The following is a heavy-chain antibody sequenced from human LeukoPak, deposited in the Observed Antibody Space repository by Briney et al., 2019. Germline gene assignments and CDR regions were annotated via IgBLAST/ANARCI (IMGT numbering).Heavy chain of an antibody. CDR1: GYTFTAYY. J-gene: IGHJ4*02. V-gene: IGHV1-2*02. CDR2: INPNSGGT. CDR3: ARYCSGGSCSTGLDY. Sequence: ASVKVSCKASGYTFTAYYMHWVRQAPGQGLEWMGWINPNSGGTNYAQKFQGRVTMTGDTSISTAYMELSRLRSDDTAVYYCARYCSGGSCSTGLDYWGQGTLVTVSS. D-gene: IGHD2-15*01.